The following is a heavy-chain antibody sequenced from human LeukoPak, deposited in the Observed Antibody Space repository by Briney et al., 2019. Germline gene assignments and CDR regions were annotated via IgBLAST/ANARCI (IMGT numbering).Heavy chain of an antibody. CDR3: ARSETLGSITIFGVGYYYYYYMDV. V-gene: IGHV1-69*02. Sequence: SVKVSCKASGGTFSSYTISWVRQAPGRGLEWMGRIIPILGIANYAQKFQGRVTITADKSTSTAYMELSSLRSEDTAVYYCARSETLGSITIFGVGYYYYYYMDVWGKGTTVTVSS. CDR2: IIPILGIA. J-gene: IGHJ6*03. CDR1: GGTFSSYT. D-gene: IGHD3-3*01.